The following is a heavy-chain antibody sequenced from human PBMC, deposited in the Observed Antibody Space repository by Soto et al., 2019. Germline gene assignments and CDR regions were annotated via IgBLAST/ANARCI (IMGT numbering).Heavy chain of an antibody. CDR3: ARRHRLDIAAYY. CDR1: GGSISSGGYS. D-gene: IGHD2-15*01. J-gene: IGHJ4*02. V-gene: IGHV4-30-2*01. CDR2: MYHSGST. Sequence: SETLSLTCTVSGGSISSGGYSWSCIRQPPGKGLEWIGYMYHSGSTYYNPSLKSRVTISIDRSKNQFSLKLSSVTAADTAVYFCARRHRLDIAAYYWGQGILVTVSS.